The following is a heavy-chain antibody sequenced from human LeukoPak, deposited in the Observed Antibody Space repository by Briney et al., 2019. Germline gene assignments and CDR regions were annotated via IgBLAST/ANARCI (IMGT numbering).Heavy chain of an antibody. V-gene: IGHV1-46*01. J-gene: IGHJ4*02. Sequence: ASVKVSCKASGYTFTSYYMHWVRQAPGQGLEWMGIINPSGGSTSYAQKFQGRVTMTGDTSTSTVYMELSSLRSEDTAVYYCARGGYDILTGYHYGTFDYWGQGTLVTVSS. CDR1: GYTFTSYY. D-gene: IGHD3-9*01. CDR3: ARGGYDILTGYHYGTFDY. CDR2: INPSGGST.